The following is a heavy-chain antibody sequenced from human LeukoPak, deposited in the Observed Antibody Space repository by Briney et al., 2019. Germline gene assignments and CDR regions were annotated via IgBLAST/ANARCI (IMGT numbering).Heavy chain of an antibody. J-gene: IGHJ6*03. CDR3: ARAVYSSSWSFYYYYYYMDV. CDR1: GFTFSSYW. V-gene: IGHV3-7*01. Sequence: GGSLRLSCAASGFTFSSYWMSWVRQAPGKGLEWVANIKRDGSEKYYVDSVKGRFTISRDNAKNSLYLQMNSLRAEDTAVYYCARAVYSSSWSFYYYYYYMDVWGKGTTVTVSS. CDR2: IKRDGSEK. D-gene: IGHD6-13*01.